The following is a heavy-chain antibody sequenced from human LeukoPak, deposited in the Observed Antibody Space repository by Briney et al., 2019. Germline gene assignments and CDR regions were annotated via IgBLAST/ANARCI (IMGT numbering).Heavy chain of an antibody. CDR2: VNPKSGKT. CDR3: ARGLSPSDY. V-gene: IGHV1-8*01. J-gene: IGHJ4*02. CDR1: GYSFTTYD. Sequence: ASVKVSCKXSGYSFTTYDINWVRQASGQGLEWMGWVNPKSGKTKFAQKFQGRVTMTRTTSISTAYMEVSSLRSEDTAVYYCARGLSPSDYWGQGTLVSVSS.